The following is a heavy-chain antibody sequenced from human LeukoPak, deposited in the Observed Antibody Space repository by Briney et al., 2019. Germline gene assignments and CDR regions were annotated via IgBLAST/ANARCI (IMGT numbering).Heavy chain of an antibody. V-gene: IGHV4-59*01. Sequence: SETLALASTVDGGAISSYYWSWIRQPPGKGLEWLGYIYYIGRTNYNPSLQSRFTISVDTSRNQFSLKLSSVTAADTAVYYCASDSSYYFDYWGQGTLVTVSS. CDR2: IYYIGRT. D-gene: IGHD6-6*01. CDR3: ASDSSYYFDY. J-gene: IGHJ4*02. CDR1: GGAISSYY.